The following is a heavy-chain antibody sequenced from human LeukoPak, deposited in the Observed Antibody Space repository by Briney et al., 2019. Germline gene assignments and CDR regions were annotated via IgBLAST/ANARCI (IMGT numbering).Heavy chain of an antibody. CDR3: ARSSYGAGSKPDWVDY. J-gene: IGHJ4*02. V-gene: IGHV4-39*01. D-gene: IGHD3-10*01. CDR1: GGSISSSSYY. Sequence: SDTLSLTCTVSGGSISSSSYYWAWIRQPPGKGLEYIGSYSGSTYYNPSLKSRVTISVDTSKKQFSLKLSSVTAADTAVYYCARSSYGAGSKPDWVDYWGQGTLVTVSS. CDR2: YSGST.